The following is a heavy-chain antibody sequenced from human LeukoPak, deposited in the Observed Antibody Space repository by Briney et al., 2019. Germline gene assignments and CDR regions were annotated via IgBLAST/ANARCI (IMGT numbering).Heavy chain of an antibody. D-gene: IGHD4-17*01. CDR2: IYSGGST. J-gene: IGHJ4*02. CDR3: ARSDYEGAFDY. CDR1: GFTVSSNY. V-gene: IGHV3-53*01. Sequence: GGSLRLSCAASGFTVSSNYMSWVRQAPGKGLEWVSVIYSGGSTYYADSVKGRFTISRDNSKDTLYLQINSLRAEDTAVYYCARSDYEGAFDYWGQGTLVTVSS.